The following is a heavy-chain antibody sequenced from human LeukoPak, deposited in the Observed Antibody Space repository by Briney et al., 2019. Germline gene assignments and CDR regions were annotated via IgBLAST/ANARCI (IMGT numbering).Heavy chain of an antibody. Sequence: GESLKISCQASGYTFTSNWIGWVRQMPGKGLEWMGIIYPGDSDTRYSPSFQGQVTVSADKSFSTAYLQWSSLKASDTAIYYCARHITVQGVGYFFDSWGQGTLITVSS. D-gene: IGHD3-10*01. CDR1: GYTFTSNW. V-gene: IGHV5-51*01. CDR2: IYPGDSDT. J-gene: IGHJ4*02. CDR3: ARHITVQGVGYFFDS.